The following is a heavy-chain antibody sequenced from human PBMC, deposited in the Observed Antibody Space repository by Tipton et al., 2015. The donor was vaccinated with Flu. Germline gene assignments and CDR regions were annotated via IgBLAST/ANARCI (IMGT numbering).Heavy chain of an antibody. J-gene: IGHJ4*02. V-gene: IGHV4-61*02. Sequence: LRLSCTVSGGSISSSSYYWSWIRQPAGRGLEWIGRISTSGSTNYNPSLQSRVTISVDSSKNQFSLKLTSVTAADTAVYSCARQAGNGHLYYFDSWGQGILVTVSS. D-gene: IGHD1-1*01. CDR3: ARQAGNGHLYYFDS. CDR1: GGSISSSSYY. CDR2: ISTSGST.